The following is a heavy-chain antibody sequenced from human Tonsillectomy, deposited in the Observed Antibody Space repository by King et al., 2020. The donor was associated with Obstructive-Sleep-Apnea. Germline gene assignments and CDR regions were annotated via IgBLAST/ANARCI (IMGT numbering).Heavy chain of an antibody. CDR3: ASKDVAGLETGFDY. CDR1: GYTFTGYF. D-gene: IGHD6-19*01. J-gene: IGHJ4*02. Sequence: QLVQSGAEVKKPGASVKVSCKASGYTFTGYFMHWVRQAPGQGLDVMGWINCHRVGTNYALKFQGWVTMTRETSRSTAYMELTSLKSDDTAVYFCASKDVAGLETGFDYWGQGTLVTVSS. V-gene: IGHV1-2*04. CDR2: INCHRVGT.